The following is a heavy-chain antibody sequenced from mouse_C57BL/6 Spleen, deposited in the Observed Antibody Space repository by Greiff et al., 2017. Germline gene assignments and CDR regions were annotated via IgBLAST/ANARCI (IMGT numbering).Heavy chain of an antibody. CDR3: TYYYYGSTDFDY. D-gene: IGHD1-1*01. V-gene: IGHV14-4*01. J-gene: IGHJ2*01. Sequence: VQLQQSGAELVRPGASVKLSCTASGFNIQDDYMHWVKPRPEQGLEWIGWIDPENGDTEYASKFQGKATITADTSSHTAYLQLSSLTSEDTAVYYCTYYYYGSTDFDYWGQGTTRTVSS. CDR1: GFNIQDDY. CDR2: IDPENGDT.